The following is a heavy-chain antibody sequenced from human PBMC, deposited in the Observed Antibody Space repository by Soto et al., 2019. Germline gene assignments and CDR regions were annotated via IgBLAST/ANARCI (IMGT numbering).Heavy chain of an antibody. Sequence: GGSLRLSCAASGFTFSSYGMHWVRQAPGKGLEWVAVIWYDGSNKYYADSVKGRFTISRDNSKNTLYLQMNSLRAEDTAVYYCARDYSPIVALYYYYYGMGVWGQGTTVTVSS. J-gene: IGHJ6*02. CDR2: IWYDGSNK. CDR3: ARDYSPIVALYYYYYGMGV. CDR1: GFTFSSYG. D-gene: IGHD3-22*01. V-gene: IGHV3-33*01.